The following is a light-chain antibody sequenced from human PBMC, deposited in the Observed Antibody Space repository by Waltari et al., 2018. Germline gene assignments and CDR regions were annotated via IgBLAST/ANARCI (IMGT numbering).Light chain of an antibody. CDR2: DVN. CDR1: SSDIDHYKS. Sequence: SALTQPASVSGSPGQSITISCTGISSDIDHYKSVSWYQQHPGKDPKLIIYDVNVRPSRVSNRFSGSKSGNTASLTISGLQADDEADYYCSSYVSSNFGSGTKVTVL. CDR3: SSYVSSN. J-gene: IGLJ1*01. V-gene: IGLV2-14*03.